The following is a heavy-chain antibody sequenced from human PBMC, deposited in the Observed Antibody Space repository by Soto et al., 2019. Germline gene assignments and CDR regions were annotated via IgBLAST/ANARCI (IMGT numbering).Heavy chain of an antibody. V-gene: IGHV3-23*01. D-gene: IGHD6-25*01. CDR3: SNDPQRVIVYFAY. CDR1: EFTFSNYS. J-gene: IGHJ4*02. Sequence: GGSLRLSYAACEFTFSNYSMSCVRQAPGKGLEWVSSISDNGGTTYYADSVKGRFTISRDNSKNTLYLQMNSLRAEDTAVYYCSNDPQRVIVYFAYWGQGTQVSAS. CDR2: ISDNGGTT.